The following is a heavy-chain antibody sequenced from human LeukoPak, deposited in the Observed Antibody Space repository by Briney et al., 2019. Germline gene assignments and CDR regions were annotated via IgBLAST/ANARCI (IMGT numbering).Heavy chain of an antibody. Sequence: GGSLRLSCAISGLTFSSYWMTWVRQAPGKGLELVANIKQDGSEKYYVDSVKGRFTISRDNAKNSLYLQMSSLRVEDTAVYYCARVDCTTTSCLANWGQGTLVTVSS. CDR1: GLTFSSYW. D-gene: IGHD2-2*01. CDR2: IKQDGSEK. J-gene: IGHJ4*02. V-gene: IGHV3-7*01. CDR3: ARVDCTTTSCLAN.